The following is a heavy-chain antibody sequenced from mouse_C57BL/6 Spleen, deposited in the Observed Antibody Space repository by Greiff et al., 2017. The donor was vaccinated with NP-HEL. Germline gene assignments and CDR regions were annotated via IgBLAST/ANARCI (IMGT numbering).Heavy chain of an antibody. CDR1: GYTFTSYW. CDR3: AREGYYYGSSYGGSWFAY. J-gene: IGHJ3*01. Sequence: QVQLQQPGAELVKPGASVKLSCKASGYTFTSYWMHWVKQRPGQGLEWIGMIHPNSGSTNYNEKFKSKATLTVDKSSSTAYMQLSSLTSEDSAVYYCAREGYYYGSSYGGSWFAYWGQGTLVTVSA. CDR2: IHPNSGST. V-gene: IGHV1-64*01. D-gene: IGHD1-1*01.